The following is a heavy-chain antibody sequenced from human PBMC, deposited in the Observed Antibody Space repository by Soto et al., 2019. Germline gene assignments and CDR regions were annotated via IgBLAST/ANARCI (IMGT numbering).Heavy chain of an antibody. D-gene: IGHD6-13*01. CDR2: LSGGGNDA. Sequence: GGSLRLSCAASGFTFSSYAMSWVRQAPGKGLEWVSSLSGGGNDAYYADSVKGRFTVSRDNSRDMLYLQMNRLRADDTAVYFCARSLFLASTGIEPFDYWGQGTLVTVSS. CDR3: ARSLFLASTGIEPFDY. CDR1: GFTFSSYA. V-gene: IGHV3-23*01. J-gene: IGHJ4*02.